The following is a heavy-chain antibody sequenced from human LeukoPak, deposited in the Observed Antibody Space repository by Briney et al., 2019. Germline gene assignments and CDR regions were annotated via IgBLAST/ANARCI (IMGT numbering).Heavy chain of an antibody. CDR3: ARIIMDYFDY. J-gene: IGHJ4*02. CDR2: MNPNSGNT. Sequence: GGSLRLSCAASGYTFTSYDINWVRQATGQGLEWMGWMNPNSGNTGYAQKFQGRVTMTRDTSISTAYMELTRLRSDDTAMYYCARIIMDYFDYWGQGTLVTVSS. CDR1: GYTFTSYD. V-gene: IGHV1-8*02.